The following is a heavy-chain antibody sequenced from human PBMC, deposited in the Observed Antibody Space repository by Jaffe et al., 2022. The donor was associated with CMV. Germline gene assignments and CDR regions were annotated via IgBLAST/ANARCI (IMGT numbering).Heavy chain of an antibody. J-gene: IGHJ6*02. CDR3: ARDGYALLSPYYYYGMDV. V-gene: IGHV3-21*01. D-gene: IGHD1-26*01. Sequence: EVQLVESGGGLVKPGGSLRLSCAASGFTFSSYSMNWVRQAPGKGLEWVSSISSSSSYIYYADSVKGRFTISRDNAKNSLYLQMNSLRAEDTAVYYCARDGYALLSPYYYYGMDVWGQGTTVTVSS. CDR1: GFTFSSYS. CDR2: ISSSSSYI.